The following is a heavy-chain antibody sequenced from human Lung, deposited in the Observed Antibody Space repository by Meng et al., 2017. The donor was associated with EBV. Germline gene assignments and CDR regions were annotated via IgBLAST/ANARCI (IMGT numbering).Heavy chain of an antibody. J-gene: IGHJ5*02. D-gene: IGHD1-1*01. CDR3: ARDGTRNWLLNWFDP. CDR2: INPDNGNA. CDR1: GYSFTSYS. Sequence: QVHLGQSGAEVKKPGASVKVSCNASGYSFTSYSLHWVRLAPGQGLEWMGWINPDNGNAKYPQKFQGRLTLTRDTSASTVYMELSSLTSEDTAVYYCARDGTRNWLLNWFDPWGQGTLVTVSS. V-gene: IGHV1-3*01.